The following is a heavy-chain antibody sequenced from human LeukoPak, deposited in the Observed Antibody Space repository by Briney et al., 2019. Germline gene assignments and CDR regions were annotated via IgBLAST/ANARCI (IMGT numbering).Heavy chain of an antibody. V-gene: IGHV3-23*01. CDR2: ISGSGGST. CDR3: ARDRSGFPDAFDI. D-gene: IGHD3-22*01. J-gene: IGHJ3*02. Sequence: GGSLRLSCAASGFTFSSYALIWVRQAPGKGLEWVSGISGSGGSTYYGDSVKGRFTISRDNSKDTLYVQMNSLRAEDTAVYYCARDRSGFPDAFDIWGQGTMVTVSS. CDR1: GFTFSSYA.